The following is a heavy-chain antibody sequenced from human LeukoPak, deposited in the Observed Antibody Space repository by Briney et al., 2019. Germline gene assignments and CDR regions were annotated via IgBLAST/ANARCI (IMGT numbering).Heavy chain of an antibody. Sequence: SETLSLTCTVSGGSISSGGYYWSWIRQPPGKGLEWIGYIYHSGSTYYNPSLKSRVTISVDRSKNQFSLKLSSVTAADTAVYYCAREIVPAAIPGDAFDIWGQGTMVAVSP. D-gene: IGHD2-2*02. CDR1: GGSISSGGYY. CDR3: AREIVPAAIPGDAFDI. J-gene: IGHJ3*02. CDR2: IYHSGST. V-gene: IGHV4-30-2*01.